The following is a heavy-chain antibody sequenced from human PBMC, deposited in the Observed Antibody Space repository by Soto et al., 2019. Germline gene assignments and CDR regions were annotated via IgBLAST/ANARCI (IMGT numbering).Heavy chain of an antibody. D-gene: IGHD2-8*02. J-gene: IGHJ3*02. CDR2: ILVDGRT. V-gene: IGHV3-23*01. Sequence: PVGSLRLSCAASGFICRSYDMSWVRQAPGKGLEWVSTILVDGRTFYVDSVKGRFTISKDSSQNTVYLQMNSLTAGDTALYYCPKATATGGGAFDICGQGTMVTVSS. CDR3: PKATATGGGAFDI. CDR1: GFICRSYD.